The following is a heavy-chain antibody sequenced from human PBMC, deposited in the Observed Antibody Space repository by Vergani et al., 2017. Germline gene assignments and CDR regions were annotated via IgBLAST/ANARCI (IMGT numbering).Heavy chain of an antibody. Sequence: VQLVKSGAAVRKPGASVRVSCKAPGYTFTNYYIPWVRQAPGQGLEWMGIINPSGGSTTYAKQFQGRLTMTRETSTSTVYMDLSNLRSEDTSVYYCTNPTKWELRYYFDYWGQGTLVTVSS. D-gene: IGHD3-9*01. CDR1: GYTFTNYY. V-gene: IGHV1-46*01. J-gene: IGHJ4*02. CDR3: TNPTKWELRYYFDY. CDR2: INPSGGST.